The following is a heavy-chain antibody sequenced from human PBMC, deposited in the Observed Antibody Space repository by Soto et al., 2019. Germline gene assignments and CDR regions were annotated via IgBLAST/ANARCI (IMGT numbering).Heavy chain of an antibody. CDR2: IYYSGST. Sequence: QLQESGPGLVKPSETLSLTCIVSGGSVNSSNYYWAWIRQPPGKGLEWIGSIYYSGSTFYTPSLRSRLTISQDTSKNHFSLRVTSVTAADTALYYCARQRYGSRREVDYWGQGTLVTVSS. CDR3: ARQRYGSRREVDY. J-gene: IGHJ4*02. D-gene: IGHD3-9*01. CDR1: GGSVNSSNYY. V-gene: IGHV4-39*01.